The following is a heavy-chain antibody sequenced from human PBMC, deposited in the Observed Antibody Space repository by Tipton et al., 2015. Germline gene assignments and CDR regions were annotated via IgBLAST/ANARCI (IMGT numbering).Heavy chain of an antibody. CDR1: GGSISRSSSY. CDR3: AGGGSSSGWFDP. CDR2: IYYSGRI. J-gene: IGHJ5*02. Sequence: TLSPTCTVSGGSISRSSSYWGWIRQPPGKGLDWIGSIYYSGRIYYNPSLKSRVTISVDTSKNQFSLKLSSVTAADTAVYYCAGGGSSSGWFDPWGQGTLVTVS. V-gene: IGHV4-39*01. D-gene: IGHD6-6*01.